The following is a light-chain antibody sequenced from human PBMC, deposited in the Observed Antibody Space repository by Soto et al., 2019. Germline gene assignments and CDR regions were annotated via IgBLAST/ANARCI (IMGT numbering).Light chain of an antibody. CDR1: NIGSKS. V-gene: IGLV3-21*02. J-gene: IGLJ1*01. CDR2: DDS. CDR3: QVWDSSSASYV. Sequence: SYELTQPPSVSVAPGQTARITCGGNNIGSKSVHWYQQKPGQAPVLVVYDDSDRPSGIPELFSGSNSGNTATLTISRVEAGDEADYYCQVWDSSSASYVFGTGTKLTVL.